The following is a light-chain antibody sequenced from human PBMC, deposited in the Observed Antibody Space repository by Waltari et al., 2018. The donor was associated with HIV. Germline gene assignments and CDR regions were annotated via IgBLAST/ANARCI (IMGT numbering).Light chain of an antibody. CDR3: HQYGSATYT. CDR2: GAS. CDR1: QSVSSGF. Sequence: EIVLTHSPATLSLSQGVRATLSCRASQSVSSGFLAWYQQKRGQAPRLLNYGASTRAKGIPDRVSGGGSGTDFTRTISSLDPEDFAVYYCHQYGSATYTFGQGTKLDIK. J-gene: IGKJ2*01. V-gene: IGKV3-20*01.